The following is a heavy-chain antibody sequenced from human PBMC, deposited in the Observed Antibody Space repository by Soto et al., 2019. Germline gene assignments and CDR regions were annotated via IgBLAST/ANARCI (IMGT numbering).Heavy chain of an antibody. V-gene: IGHV5-51*01. Sequence: GESLKISCKGSGYSFTSYWIGWVRQMPGKGLEWMGIIYPGDSDTRYSPSFQGQVTISADKSISTAYLQWSSLKASDTAMYYCARRTDILRYFDWLSLAGAFDIWGQGTMVTVSS. D-gene: IGHD3-9*01. J-gene: IGHJ3*02. CDR2: IYPGDSDT. CDR3: ARRTDILRYFDWLSLAGAFDI. CDR1: GYSFTSYW.